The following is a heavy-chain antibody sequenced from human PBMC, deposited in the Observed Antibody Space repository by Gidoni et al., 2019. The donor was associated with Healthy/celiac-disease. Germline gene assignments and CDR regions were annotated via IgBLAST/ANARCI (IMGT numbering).Heavy chain of an antibody. CDR2: MNPNSGNT. D-gene: IGHD3-16*01. CDR3: ARSHPRDDYVANWFDP. J-gene: IGHJ5*02. Sequence: QVQLVQSGAEVKKPVASVKVSCKASGSTFTSYDINWVRQATGQGLEWMGWMNPNSGNTGYAQKVKGRVTMTRNTSISTAYMELSSLRSEDTAVYYCARSHPRDDYVANWFDPWGQGTLVTVSS. V-gene: IGHV1-8*01. CDR1: GSTFTSYD.